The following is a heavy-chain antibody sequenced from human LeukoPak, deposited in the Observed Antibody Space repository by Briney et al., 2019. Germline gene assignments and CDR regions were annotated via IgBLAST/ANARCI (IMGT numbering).Heavy chain of an antibody. J-gene: IGHJ4*02. D-gene: IGHD3-10*01. V-gene: IGHV3-23*01. CDR1: GFTFSDYA. Sequence: GGSLRFSCAASGFTFSDYAMSWVRQARGKGLEWVSTITRTTRSTSDADSVKGRFTISRDNSKNMLYLEMNSLRVEDTAVYYCANYLGSFDFWGQGTLVTVSS. CDR2: ITRTTRST. CDR3: ANYLGSFDF.